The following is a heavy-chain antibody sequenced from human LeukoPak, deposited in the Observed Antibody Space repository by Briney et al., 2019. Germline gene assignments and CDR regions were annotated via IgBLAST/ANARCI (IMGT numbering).Heavy chain of an antibody. CDR2: IWYDGSNI. J-gene: IGHJ6*03. V-gene: IGHV3-33*01. Sequence: GGSLRLSCAASGFSFSGYGMHWVRQAPGKGLEWVAVIWYDGSNIHYEESVKGRFTISRDNSKNTLYLQMSRLRAEDTAVYHCARDVAWSGHYNWGQYYYYYMDVWGKGTTVTVSS. CDR3: ARDVAWSGHYNWGQYYYYYMDV. CDR1: GFSFSGYG. D-gene: IGHD3-3*01.